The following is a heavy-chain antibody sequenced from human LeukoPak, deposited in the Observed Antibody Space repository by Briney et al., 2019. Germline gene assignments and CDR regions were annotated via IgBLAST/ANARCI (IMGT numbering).Heavy chain of an antibody. Sequence: PGRSLRLSCAASGFTFSSYAMSWVRQAPGKGLEWVSAISGSGGSTYYADSVKGRFTISRDNSKNTLYLQMNSLRAEDTAVYYCAKSVPAAIRANWFDPWGQGTLVTVSS. CDR2: ISGSGGST. D-gene: IGHD2-2*02. CDR1: GFTFSSYA. J-gene: IGHJ5*02. CDR3: AKSVPAAIRANWFDP. V-gene: IGHV3-23*01.